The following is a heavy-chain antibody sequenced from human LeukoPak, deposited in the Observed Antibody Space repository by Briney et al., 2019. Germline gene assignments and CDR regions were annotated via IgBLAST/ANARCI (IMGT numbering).Heavy chain of an antibody. J-gene: IGHJ2*01. D-gene: IGHD2-15*01. V-gene: IGHV4-59*01. CDR3: ARGPGVAWYFDL. CDR2: IYYSGIT. CDR1: GGSISSYY. Sequence: SETLSLTCTVSGGSISSYYWSWIRQPPGKGLEWIGYIYYSGITNYKPSLKSRITMSVDTSKNQFSLKVDSVTAADTAVYYCARGPGVAWYFDLWGRGTLVTVSS.